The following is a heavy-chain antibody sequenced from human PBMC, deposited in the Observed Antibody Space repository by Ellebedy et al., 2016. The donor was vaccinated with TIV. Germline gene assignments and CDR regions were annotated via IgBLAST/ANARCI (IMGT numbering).Heavy chain of an antibody. V-gene: IGHV4-61*03. Sequence: PSETLSLTCSVSGGSVSSGGYFWSWIRQSPGKGLEWIGYIYQTGNTNYSPSLKSRVTISMDTSKNHFSLKQASVTAADTAVYYCARESYDILTGYSSGMDVWGQGTTVTVSS. J-gene: IGHJ6*01. D-gene: IGHD3-9*01. CDR1: GGSVSSGGYF. CDR3: ARESYDILTGYSSGMDV. CDR2: IYQTGNT.